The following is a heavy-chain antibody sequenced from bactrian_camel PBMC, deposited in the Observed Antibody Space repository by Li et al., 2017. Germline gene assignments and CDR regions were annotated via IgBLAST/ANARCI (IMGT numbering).Heavy chain of an antibody. CDR1: PADKND. Sequence: QLVESGETPVQAGGSLTLSRTAAPADKNDMAWYRQGSYECELLTSFRDNGDTYYADSVKGRFTISQDNAKRTLYLQMDSLKPEDTAMYYCGTGLTGLLGGHCSGIWGQGTQVTVS. CDR3: GTGLTGLLGGHCSGI. D-gene: IGHD5*01. J-gene: IGHJ4*01. CDR2: FRDNGDT. V-gene: IGHV3S55*01.